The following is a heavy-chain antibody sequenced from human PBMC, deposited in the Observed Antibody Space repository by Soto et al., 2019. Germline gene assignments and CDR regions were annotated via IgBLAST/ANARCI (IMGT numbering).Heavy chain of an antibody. CDR3: ARGLEDGSYYGWSLAVYGYFDL. D-gene: IGHD1-26*01. CDR1: GGSISSYY. V-gene: IGHV4-59*01. Sequence: QVQLQESGPGLVKPSETLSLTCTVSGGSISSYYWSWIRQPPGKGLEWIGYIYYSGSTNYNPSLKRRGTISVHTSKNQFSLKRSSVTAADTAGYYCARGLEDGSYYGWSLAVYGYFDLWGRGTLVTVSS. CDR2: IYYSGST. J-gene: IGHJ2*01.